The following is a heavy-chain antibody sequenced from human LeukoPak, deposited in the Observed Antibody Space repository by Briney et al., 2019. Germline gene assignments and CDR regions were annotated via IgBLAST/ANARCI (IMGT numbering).Heavy chain of an antibody. J-gene: IGHJ4*02. V-gene: IGHV3-23*01. CDR3: AKDRGRLLSSTTDY. CDR1: XFXFSSYA. D-gene: IGHD2-2*01. Sequence: PGGSLRLXXXXXXFXFSSYAMSWVRQAPGKGLEWVSAISGSGGSTYYADSVKGRFTISRDNSKNTLYLQMNSLRAEDTAVYYCAKDRGRLLSSTTDYWGQGTLVTVSS. CDR2: ISGSGGST.